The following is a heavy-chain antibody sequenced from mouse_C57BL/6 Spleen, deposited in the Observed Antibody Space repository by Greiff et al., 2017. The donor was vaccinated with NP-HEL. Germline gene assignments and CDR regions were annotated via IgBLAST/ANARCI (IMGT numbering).Heavy chain of an antibody. CDR1: GYSITSGYY. Sequence: ESGPGLVKPSQSLSLTCSVSGYSITSGYYWYWIRQFPGNQLEWMGYISYDGSNNYNPYLKNRISITRDTSKNPFFLKLNSVTTEDTATYYGARDYCGSSYRYFDVWGTGTTVTVSS. CDR3: ARDYCGSSYRYFDV. J-gene: IGHJ1*03. CDR2: ISYDGSN. V-gene: IGHV3-6*01. D-gene: IGHD1-1*01.